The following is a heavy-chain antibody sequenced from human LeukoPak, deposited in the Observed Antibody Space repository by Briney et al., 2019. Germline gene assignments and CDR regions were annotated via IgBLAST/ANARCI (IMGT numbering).Heavy chain of an antibody. CDR3: AKSFRSTSLDY. CDR2: ISGSGDST. J-gene: IGHJ4*02. V-gene: IGHV3-23*01. Sequence: PGGSLRLPCAAPGFTFRSYGMTWVRQAPGKGLEWVSAISGSGDSTYYADSVKGRFTISRDNSRNTLYLQMNSLRAGDTAVYYCAKSFRSTSLDYWGQGTLVTVSS. CDR1: GFTFRSYG. D-gene: IGHD2-2*01.